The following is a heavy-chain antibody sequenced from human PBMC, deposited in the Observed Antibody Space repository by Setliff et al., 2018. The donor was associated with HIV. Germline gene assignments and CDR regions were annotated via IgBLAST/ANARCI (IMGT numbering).Heavy chain of an antibody. V-gene: IGHV3-66*01. Sequence: PGGSLRLSCVTSGFIFTDYWMSWVRQAPGKGLEWVSVIYTGGSTYYADSVKGRFTISRDNAKNSLYLQMNSLRAEDTAVYYCARTKSVTIFGVLHDSGMDVWGQGTTVTVSS. CDR2: IYTGGST. D-gene: IGHD3-3*01. CDR3: ARTKSVTIFGVLHDSGMDV. CDR1: GFIFTDYW. J-gene: IGHJ6*02.